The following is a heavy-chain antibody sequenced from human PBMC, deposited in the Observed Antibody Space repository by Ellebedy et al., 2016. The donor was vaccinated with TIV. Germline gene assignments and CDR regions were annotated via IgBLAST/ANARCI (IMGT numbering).Heavy chain of an antibody. CDR3: ARSGGSSSPAFDY. CDR1: GGSISSYY. J-gene: IGHJ4*02. CDR2: IYHSGST. Sequence: MPSETLSLTCTVSGGSISSYYWRWIRQPPGKGLEWIGEIYHSGSTNYNPSLKSRVTISVDKSKNQFSLKLSSVTAADTAVYYCARSGGSSSPAFDYWGQGTLVTVSS. V-gene: IGHV4-59*12. D-gene: IGHD6-6*01.